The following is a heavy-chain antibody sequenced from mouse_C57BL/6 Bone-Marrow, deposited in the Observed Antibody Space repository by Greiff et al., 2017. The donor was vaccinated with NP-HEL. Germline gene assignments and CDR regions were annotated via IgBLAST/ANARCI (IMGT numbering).Heavy chain of an antibody. CDR2: IHPNSCST. CDR3: ARWASYYYGY. Sequence: QVQLQQPGAELVKPGASVKLSCKASGYTFTSYWMHWVKQRPGQGLEWIGMIHPNSCSTNYNEKYKSKATLTVDKSSSTAYMQLSSLTSEDSAVYYCARWASYYYGYWGQGTTLTVSS. CDR1: GYTFTSYW. J-gene: IGHJ2*01. D-gene: IGHD1-1*01. V-gene: IGHV1-64*01.